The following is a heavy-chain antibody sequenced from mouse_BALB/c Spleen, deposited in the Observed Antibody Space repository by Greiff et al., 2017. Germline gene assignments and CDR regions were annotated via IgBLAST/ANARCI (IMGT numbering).Heavy chain of an antibody. D-gene: IGHD2-4*01. Sequence: EVQLQQSGPGLVKPSQSLSLTCTVTGYSITSDYAWNWIRQFPGNKLEWMGYISYSGSTSYNPSLKSRISITRDTSKNQFFLQLNSVTTEDTATYYCASGDYGFAYWGQGTLVTVSA. V-gene: IGHV3-2*02. CDR2: ISYSGST. J-gene: IGHJ3*01. CDR3: ASGDYGFAY. CDR1: GYSITSDYA.